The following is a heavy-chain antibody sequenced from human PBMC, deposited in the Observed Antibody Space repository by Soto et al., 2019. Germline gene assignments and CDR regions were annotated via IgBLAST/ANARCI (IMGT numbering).Heavy chain of an antibody. J-gene: IGHJ3*02. D-gene: IGHD3-10*01. CDR3: ARDRSLNLWFGELEGAFDI. CDR2: INSSGTT. V-gene: IGHV4-4*07. CDR1: GGAISGYY. Sequence: SETLSLTCTVTGGAISGYYWTWMRQSAGGEMECIGRINSSGTTNYNPSLKSRVTISVDTSKTQFSLRLSSVTAADTAVYYCARDRSLNLWFGELEGAFDIWGQGTMVTVSS.